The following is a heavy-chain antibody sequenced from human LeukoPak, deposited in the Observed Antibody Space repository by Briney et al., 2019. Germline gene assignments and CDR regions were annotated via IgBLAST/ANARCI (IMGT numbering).Heavy chain of an antibody. D-gene: IGHD2-15*01. CDR1: GFSFSNYA. CDR3: TRNLPGRYCSGGSCYAHFWFDP. CDR2: IRSKAYGGTT. Sequence: GGSLRLSCAASGFSFSNYAMSWVRQAPGKGLEWVGFIRSKAYGGTTEYAASMKGRFTISRDDSKSIAYLQMNSLKTEDTAVYYCTRNLPGRYCSGGSCYAHFWFDPWGQGTLVTVSS. J-gene: IGHJ5*02. V-gene: IGHV3-49*04.